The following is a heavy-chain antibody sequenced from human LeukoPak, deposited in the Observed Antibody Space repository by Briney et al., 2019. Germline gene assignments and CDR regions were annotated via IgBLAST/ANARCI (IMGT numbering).Heavy chain of an antibody. CDR3: ATLYTAGAFDI. CDR1: GFTFSSYS. V-gene: IGHV3-21*01. J-gene: IGHJ3*02. CDR2: ISSSSSYI. Sequence: PGGSLRLSCAASGFTFSSYSMNWVRQAPGKGLEWVSSISSSSSYIYYADSVKGRLTISRDNAKNSLYLQMNSLRAEDTAVYYCATLYTAGAFDIWGQGTMVTVSS. D-gene: IGHD3-16*01.